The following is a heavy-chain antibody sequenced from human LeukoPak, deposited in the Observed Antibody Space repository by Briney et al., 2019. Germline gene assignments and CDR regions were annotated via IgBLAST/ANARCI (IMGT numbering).Heavy chain of an antibody. V-gene: IGHV3-23*01. CDR3: ARISTMVRGPTDY. Sequence: GGSLRLSCAASGFTFNNYAMSWVRQAPGKGLEWVSAISGSGGSTYYADSVKGRFTISRDDSKNTLYLQMDSLRAEDTAVYYCARISTMVRGPTDYWGQGTLVTVSS. D-gene: IGHD3-10*01. CDR2: ISGSGGST. J-gene: IGHJ4*02. CDR1: GFTFNNYA.